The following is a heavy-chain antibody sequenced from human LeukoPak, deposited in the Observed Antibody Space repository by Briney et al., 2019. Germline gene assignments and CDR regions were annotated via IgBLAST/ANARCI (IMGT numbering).Heavy chain of an antibody. J-gene: IGHJ4*02. Sequence: GGSLRLSCAASGFTFSSYSMNWVRQAPGKGLEWVSSISSSSSYIYYADSVKGRLTISRDNAKNSLYLQMNSLRAEDTAVYYCARAPNDGDYYFDYWGQGTLVTVSS. CDR2: ISSSSSYI. V-gene: IGHV3-21*01. D-gene: IGHD4-17*01. CDR3: ARAPNDGDYYFDY. CDR1: GFTFSSYS.